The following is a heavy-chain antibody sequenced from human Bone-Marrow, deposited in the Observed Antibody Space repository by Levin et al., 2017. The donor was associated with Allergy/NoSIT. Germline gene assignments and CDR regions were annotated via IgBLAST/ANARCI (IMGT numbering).Heavy chain of an antibody. CDR3: AKEWYNISPVEY. CDR2: IDESGENI. J-gene: IGHJ4*02. D-gene: IGHD3-9*01. CDR1: GFNFSAHF. V-gene: IGHV3-11*01. Sequence: PGGSLRLSCAASGFNFSAHFMNWVRLTPGMGLEWLSYIDESGENIRYTGSVKGRFTISRDNAKKLLFLQMNNLRGEDTAVYYCAKEWYNISPVEYWGQGILVTVSS.